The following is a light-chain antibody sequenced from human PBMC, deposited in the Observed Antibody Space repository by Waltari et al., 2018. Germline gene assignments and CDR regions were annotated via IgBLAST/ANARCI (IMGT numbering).Light chain of an antibody. CDR2: EVS. V-gene: IGLV2-14*01. CDR3: SSDTTSSAPGV. J-gene: IGLJ1*01. Sequence: QSALTQPASVSGSPGQSTTIPCSGTDSYVGAYVFLSSYQQHPGKAPHLMIYEVSNRPSGISNRFSASKSGNTASLTISGLQAEDEADYYCSSDTTSSAPGVFGTGTRVTVL. CDR1: DSYVGAYVF.